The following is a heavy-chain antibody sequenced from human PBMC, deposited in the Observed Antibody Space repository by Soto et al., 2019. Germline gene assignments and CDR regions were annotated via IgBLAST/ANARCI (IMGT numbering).Heavy chain of an antibody. V-gene: IGHV4-30-4*01. Sequence: PSETLSLTCSVSGGSINSDDHYWTWIRQPPGKGLEWIGSIYYSGTTNYNPSLKSRITVSIDTSKNQFSLNLTSVTAADTALYYCARQRRGGYYFASWRQGTPVTVAS. CDR2: IYYSGTT. D-gene: IGHD3-10*01. CDR1: GGSINSDDHY. CDR3: ARQRRGGYYFAS. J-gene: IGHJ5*01.